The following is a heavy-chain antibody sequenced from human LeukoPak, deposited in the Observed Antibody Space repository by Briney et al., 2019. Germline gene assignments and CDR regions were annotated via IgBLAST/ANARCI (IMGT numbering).Heavy chain of an antibody. CDR2: INHSGTP. D-gene: IGHD1-14*01. Sequence: KPAETLSLTCAVYGGSFSGYYWSWIRQPPGKGLEWVGEINHSGTPNYNPSLKSRVTISIDTSKNHFSLKVSFVTAADTAVYYSASGRTEQNLFDYWGQGTLVTVSS. V-gene: IGHV4-34*01. CDR3: ASGRTEQNLFDY. CDR1: GGSFSGYY. J-gene: IGHJ4*02.